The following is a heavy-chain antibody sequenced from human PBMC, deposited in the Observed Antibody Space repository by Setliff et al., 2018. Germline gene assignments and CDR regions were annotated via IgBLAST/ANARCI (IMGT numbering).Heavy chain of an antibody. J-gene: IGHJ5*02. Sequence: GGSLRLSCAASGLTFSNYAMTWVRQAPGKGLQWISIIFNDGSTYYADSVKGRFTISRDISTSTLYLHMNSLRAEDTAVYYCARDRGGTNPWFDPWGQGTLVTVSS. CDR2: IFNDGST. V-gene: IGHV3-53*01. CDR3: ARDRGGTNPWFDP. D-gene: IGHD3-10*01. CDR1: GLTFSNYA.